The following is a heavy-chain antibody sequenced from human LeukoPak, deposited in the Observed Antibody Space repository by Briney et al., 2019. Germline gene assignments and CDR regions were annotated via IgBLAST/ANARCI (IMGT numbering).Heavy chain of an antibody. CDR3: ARSVPDYTRFDY. V-gene: IGHV3-7*01. CDR1: GFPFSSYW. CDR2: IRHDGSET. Sequence: GGSLRLSCAASGFPFSSYWMSWVRQAPGKGLEWVANIRHDGSETYYVDSLRGRFTISRDNAKNLVYLQMSSLRAEDTAIYYCARSVPDYTRFDYWGQGALVTVSS. J-gene: IGHJ4*02. D-gene: IGHD4-11*01.